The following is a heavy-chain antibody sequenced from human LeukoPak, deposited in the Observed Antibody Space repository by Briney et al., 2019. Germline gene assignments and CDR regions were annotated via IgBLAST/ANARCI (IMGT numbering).Heavy chain of an antibody. CDR1: GGSISSYY. V-gene: IGHV4-59*08. J-gene: IGHJ5*02. CDR3: ARGLEYSSSTNWFDP. D-gene: IGHD6-6*01. CDR2: IYYSGST. Sequence: SETLSLTCTVSGGSISSYYWSWIRQPPGKGLEWIGYIYYSGSTNYNPSPKSRVTISVDTSKNQFSLKLSSVTAADTAVYYCARGLEYSSSTNWFDPWGQGTLVTVSS.